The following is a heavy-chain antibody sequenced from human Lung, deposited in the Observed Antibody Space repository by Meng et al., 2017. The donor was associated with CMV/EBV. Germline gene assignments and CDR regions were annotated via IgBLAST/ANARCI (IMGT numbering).Heavy chain of an antibody. V-gene: IGHV3-33*06. J-gene: IGHJ4*02. Sequence: GGSLRLSCAASGFTFSSYGMHWVRQAPGKGLEWVAVIWYDGSNKYYADSVKGRFTISRDNSKNTLYLQMNSLRAEDTAVYYCAKARRALAHWGQGTRVTGAS. D-gene: IGHD4/OR15-4a*01. CDR2: IWYDGSNK. CDR3: AKARRALAH. CDR1: GFTFSSYG.